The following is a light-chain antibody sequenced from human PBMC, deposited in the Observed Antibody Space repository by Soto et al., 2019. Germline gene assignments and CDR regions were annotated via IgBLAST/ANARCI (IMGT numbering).Light chain of an antibody. J-gene: IGKJ1*01. CDR2: DTS. CDR3: QQYDSSPWT. V-gene: IGKV3-20*01. Sequence: EIVMTQSPATLSVSPGESATLSCRASQSVSSSYLAWYQQTPGQAPRLLVYDTSYRATGVPDRFSGSGSGTDFTLTISRLEPEDSAVYYCQQYDSSPWTFGQGTKVDIK. CDR1: QSVSSSY.